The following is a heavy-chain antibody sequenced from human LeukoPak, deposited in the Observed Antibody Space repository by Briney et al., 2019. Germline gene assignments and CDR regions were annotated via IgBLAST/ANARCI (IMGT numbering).Heavy chain of an antibody. CDR1: GDSVSSNSAA. V-gene: IGHV6-1*01. J-gene: IGHJ6*02. CDR2: TYYRSKWYN. D-gene: IGHD5-12*01. CDR3: ARVARRGSYSGYDYSYYYYGMDV. Sequence: SQTLSLTCAISGDSVSSNSAAWSWIRQSPSRGLEWLGRTYYRSKWYNDYAVSVKSRITINPDTSKNQFSLQLNSVTPEDTAVYYCARVARRGSYSGYDYSYYYYGMDVWGQGTTVTVSS.